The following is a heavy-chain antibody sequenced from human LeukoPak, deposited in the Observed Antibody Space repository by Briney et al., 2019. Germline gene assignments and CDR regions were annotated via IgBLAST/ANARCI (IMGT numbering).Heavy chain of an antibody. CDR2: IWFDGKNT. D-gene: IGHD6-19*01. CDR3: TRDPPSSGWSFDY. CDR1: GFTFSKYG. J-gene: IGHJ4*02. V-gene: IGHV3-33*01. Sequence: GGSLRLSCATSGFTFSKYGIHWVRQAPAKGLEWVAMIWFDGKNTHYVDSVKGRFTISRDNSKNTVDLRMNSLRAEDTAVYYCTRDPPSSGWSFDYWGQGTLVTVSS.